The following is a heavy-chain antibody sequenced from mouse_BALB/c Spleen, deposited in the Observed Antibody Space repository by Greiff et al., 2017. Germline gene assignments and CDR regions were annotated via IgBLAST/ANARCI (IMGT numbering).Heavy chain of an antibody. Sequence: EVLLVESGGGLVQPGGSLRLSCATSGFTFTDYYMSWVRQTPGKALEWLGFIRNRANGYKKAYCASVKGPFTISRDNSKSILYLQMNNLSAEDSATYDSARDIDGYDAMDYWGQGTSVTVSS. J-gene: IGHJ4*01. CDR2: IRNRANGYKK. V-gene: IGHV7-3*02. D-gene: IGHD2-3*01. CDR3: ARDIDGYDAMDY. CDR1: GFTFTDYY.